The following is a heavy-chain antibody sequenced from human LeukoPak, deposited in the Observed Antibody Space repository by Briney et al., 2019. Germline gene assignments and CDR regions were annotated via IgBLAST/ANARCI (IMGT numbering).Heavy chain of an antibody. CDR1: GYTFTSYG. D-gene: IGHD1-1*01. CDR2: INPNSGGT. V-gene: IGHV1-2*02. CDR3: ATGPSYYYYMDV. J-gene: IGHJ6*03. Sequence: ASVKVSCKASGYTFTSYGISWVRQAPGQGLEWMGWINPNSGGTNYAQKFQGRVTMTRDTSISTAYMELSRLRSDDTAVYYCATGPSYYYYMDVWGKGTTVTISS.